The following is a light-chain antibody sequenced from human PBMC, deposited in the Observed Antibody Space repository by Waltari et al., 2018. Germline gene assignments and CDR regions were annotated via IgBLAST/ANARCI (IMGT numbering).Light chain of an antibody. V-gene: IGLV10-54*04. CDR3: SGWDISLNVHV. J-gene: IGLJ1*01. CDR1: SNNVGNQG. CDR2: RNN. Sequence: QAGLTQPPSVSTGLGQTATLTCPGNSNNVGNQGAAWVQHNQDHPPKLLSYRNNNRPSGISERFSASRSGNTASLTITGLQPEDEADYYCSGWDISLNVHVFGPGTKVTVL.